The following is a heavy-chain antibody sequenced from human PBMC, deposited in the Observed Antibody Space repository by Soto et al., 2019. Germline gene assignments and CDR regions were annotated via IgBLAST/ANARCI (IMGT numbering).Heavy chain of an antibody. CDR2: IIPMFGTG. CDR3: ARENRDDNSGWYSSSDWFDP. J-gene: IGHJ5*02. CDR1: GDTSDSFS. D-gene: IGHD6-19*01. Sequence: RASVKVSCKASGDTSDSFSISWVRQAPGQGPEWMGGIIPMFGTGNYAQKFQGRVAITADESTGTSYMDLSSLRSEDTAVYYCARENRDDNSGWYSSSDWFDPWGQGTLVTVSS. V-gene: IGHV1-69*13.